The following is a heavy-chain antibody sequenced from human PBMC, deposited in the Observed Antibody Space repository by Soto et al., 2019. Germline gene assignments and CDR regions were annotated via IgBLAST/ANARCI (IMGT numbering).Heavy chain of an antibody. V-gene: IGHV4-39*01. J-gene: IGHJ3*02. D-gene: IGHD3-16*02. CDR1: GGSISSSSYY. CDR3: ARGFGGVIVSRRTLDAFDI. Sequence: PSETLSLTCTVSGGSISSSSYYWGWIRQPPGKGLEWIGSIYYSGSTYYNPSLKSRVTISVDTSKNQFSLKLSSVTAADTAVYYCARGFGGVIVSRRTLDAFDIWGQGTMVTVSS. CDR2: IYYSGST.